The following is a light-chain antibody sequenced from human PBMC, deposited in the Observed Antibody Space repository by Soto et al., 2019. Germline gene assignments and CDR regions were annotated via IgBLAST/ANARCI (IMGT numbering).Light chain of an antibody. Sequence: QSVLTQPPSASGTPRQRVTISCSGSSSNIGSNTVNWYQQLPGTAPKLLIYSNNQRPSGVPDRFSGSKSGTSASLAISGLQSEDEADYYCAAWDDSLNVLVFGGGTKLTVL. CDR3: AAWDDSLNVLV. V-gene: IGLV1-44*01. CDR2: SNN. J-gene: IGLJ3*02. CDR1: SSNIGSNT.